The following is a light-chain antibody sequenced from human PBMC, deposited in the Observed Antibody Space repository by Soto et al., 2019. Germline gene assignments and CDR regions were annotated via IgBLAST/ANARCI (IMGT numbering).Light chain of an antibody. CDR1: SSNIGGNT. Sequence: QSVLTQPPSLSGTPGQRVTISCSGSSSNIGGNTDHWYQHLPRTAPKLLIYITDPRPSEVPARFSGSTSGTSASLASGGLQSDDEAHYYCATWDDSLNAAVFGGGTQLTVL. J-gene: IGLJ7*01. CDR3: ATWDDSLNAAV. V-gene: IGLV1-44*01. CDR2: ITD.